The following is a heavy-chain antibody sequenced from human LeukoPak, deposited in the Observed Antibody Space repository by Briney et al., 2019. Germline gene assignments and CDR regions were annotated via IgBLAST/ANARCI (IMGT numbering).Heavy chain of an antibody. V-gene: IGHV3-15*01. CDR2: HKSKTDGGTT. J-gene: IGHJ1*01. CDR3: TARYCRSTSCYGEYFQR. Sequence: GGSLRLSCAASGFTFSNAWMSWVRQAPGKGLEWVGRHKSKTDGGTTDYAAPVKGRFTISRDDSKNTLYLQMNSLKTEDTAVYYCTARYCRSTSCYGEYFQRWGQGTLVTVSS. CDR1: GFTFSNAW. D-gene: IGHD2-2*01.